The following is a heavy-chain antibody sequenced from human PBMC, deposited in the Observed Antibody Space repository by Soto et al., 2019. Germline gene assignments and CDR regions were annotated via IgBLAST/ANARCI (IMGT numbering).Heavy chain of an antibody. Sequence: PGESLKISCVGSGFSFSRYTVGWVRQVPGKGLEWKGGIHPGDSDSIYSPSFQGQVTISADKSISTAYLQWSSLKVSDIAMYYCLLSSRDSYYYYFGMDLWGQVTTVTVCS. D-gene: IGHD2-21*02. CDR1: GFSFSRYT. V-gene: IGHV5-51*01. CDR2: IHPGDSDS. CDR3: LLSSRDSYYYYFGMDL. J-gene: IGHJ6*02.